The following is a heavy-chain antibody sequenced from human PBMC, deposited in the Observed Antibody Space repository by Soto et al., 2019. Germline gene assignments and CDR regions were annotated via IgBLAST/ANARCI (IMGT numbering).Heavy chain of an antibody. CDR1: GYTFTSYD. V-gene: IGHV1-8*01. CDR3: ARGIMDDFWSGYYYYYYGMDV. CDR2: MNPNSGNT. Sequence: QVQLVQSGAEVKKPGASVKVSCKASGYTFTSYDINWVRQATGQGLEWMGWMNPNSGNTGYAQKFQGRVTMTRNTSISTAYMELSSLRSEDTAVYYCARGIMDDFWSGYYYYYYGMDVWGQGTTVTVSS. D-gene: IGHD3-3*01. J-gene: IGHJ6*02.